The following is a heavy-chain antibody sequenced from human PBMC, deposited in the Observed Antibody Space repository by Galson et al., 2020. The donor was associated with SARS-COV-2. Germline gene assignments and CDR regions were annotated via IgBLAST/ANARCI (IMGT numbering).Heavy chain of an antibody. CDR2: ISKSGSTI. J-gene: IGHJ4*02. Sequence: TGGSLRLSCEASGFTFSGYEMNWVRQAPGKGLEWVSYISKSGSTILYAGSVKGRFTISRDNAKNSLYLQMNSLRAEDTAVYYCATDEAGVRDFDYWGQGTLVTVSS. CDR1: GFTFSGYE. V-gene: IGHV3-48*03. D-gene: IGHD3-10*01. CDR3: ATDEAGVRDFDY.